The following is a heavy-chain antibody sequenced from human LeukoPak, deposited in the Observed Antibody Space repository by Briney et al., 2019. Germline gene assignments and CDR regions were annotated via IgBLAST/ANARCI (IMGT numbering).Heavy chain of an antibody. CDR1: CGSLSSYD. D-gene: IGHD2-21*02. CDR2: ISHSGNT. CDR3: SRLHEKEMTAGYNWFDP. J-gene: IGHJ5*02. V-gene: IGHV4-59*01. Sequence: PSETLSLTCTVSCGSLSSYDWSWIRQPPGRGLEWIAYISHSGNTNYNPSLKSRVTISADTSKNQFSLKLSSVTAADPAVYYCSRLHEKEMTAGYNWFDPWGQGTLVTVSS.